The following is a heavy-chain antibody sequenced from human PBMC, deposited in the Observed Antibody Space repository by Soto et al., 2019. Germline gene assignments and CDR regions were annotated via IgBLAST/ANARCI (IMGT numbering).Heavy chain of an antibody. V-gene: IGHV4-39*01. CDR1: GGSINSGDYY. CDR2: IYYSGST. CDR3: ARHIPRLRYFDWFLGPSDY. J-gene: IGHJ4*02. D-gene: IGHD3-9*01. Sequence: SATLSLTCTVSGGSINSGDYYWGWIRQPPGKGLEWIGSIYYSGSTYYNPSLKSRVTISVDTSKNQFSLKLSSVTAADTAVYYCARHIPRLRYFDWFLGPSDYWGQGTLVTVSS.